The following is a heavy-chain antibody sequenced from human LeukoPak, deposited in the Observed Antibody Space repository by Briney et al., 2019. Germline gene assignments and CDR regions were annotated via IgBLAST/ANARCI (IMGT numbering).Heavy chain of an antibody. CDR2: ISAYNGNT. CDR3: ARDPLTDHLPVPDAFDF. D-gene: IGHD4-11*01. Sequence: ASVKVSCRASGYTFTSYGISWVRQAPGQGLEWMGWISAYNGNTNFAQKIRGRVTFTTDASTSTAYMELRSLTSDDTAVYYCARDPLTDHLPVPDAFDFWGQGTMVTVSS. CDR1: GYTFTSYG. J-gene: IGHJ3*01. V-gene: IGHV1-18*01.